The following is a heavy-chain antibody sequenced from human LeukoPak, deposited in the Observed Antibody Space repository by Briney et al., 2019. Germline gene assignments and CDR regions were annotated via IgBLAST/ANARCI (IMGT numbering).Heavy chain of an antibody. D-gene: IGHD3-22*01. CDR2: IIWDGGST. Sequence: GGSLRLSCAASGFTFDDYAMHWVRQAPGKGLEWVSLIIWDGGSTYYADSVKGRFTISRDNSKNSLYLQMNSLRAEDTALYYCAKDLATYYYDSSGYYLMDYWGQGTLVTVSS. CDR3: AKDLATYYYDSSGYYLMDY. J-gene: IGHJ4*02. CDR1: GFTFDDYA. V-gene: IGHV3-43D*03.